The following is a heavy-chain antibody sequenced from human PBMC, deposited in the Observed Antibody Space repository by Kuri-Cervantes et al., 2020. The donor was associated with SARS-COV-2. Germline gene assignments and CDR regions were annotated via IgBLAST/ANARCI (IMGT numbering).Heavy chain of an antibody. CDR1: GFTFGDYA. D-gene: IGHD3-16*01. CDR3: VRDPHDWGMDV. Sequence: GGSLRLSCTASGFTFGDYAMSWVRQAPGKGLEWVSYISSSSSTTSYADSVRGRFTVSRDSNKNSLYLQMNSLRVEDTAIYYCVRDPHDWGMDVWGKGTTVTVSS. V-gene: IGHV3-48*01. J-gene: IGHJ6*04. CDR2: ISSSSSTT.